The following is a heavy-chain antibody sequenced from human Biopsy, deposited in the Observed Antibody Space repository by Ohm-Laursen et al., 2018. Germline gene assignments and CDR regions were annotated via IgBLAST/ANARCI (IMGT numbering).Heavy chain of an antibody. J-gene: IGHJ6*02. CDR3: VAYPSSGFFENNDDFAMAV. D-gene: IGHD6-19*01. CDR1: GGAFTNYA. Sequence: SSVKVSCKASGGAFTNYAINWVRQAPGHGLEWMGGIITVSETAGYAGRFQGRVTITADVTTTTAYMDLSGLRSEDTAVYYCVAYPSSGFFENNDDFAMAVWGQGTTVTVSS. CDR2: IITVSETA. V-gene: IGHV1-69*01.